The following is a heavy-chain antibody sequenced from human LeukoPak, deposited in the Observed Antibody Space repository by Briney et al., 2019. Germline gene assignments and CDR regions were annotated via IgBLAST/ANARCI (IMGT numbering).Heavy chain of an antibody. D-gene: IGHD4-23*01. Sequence: GGSLRLSCSASGFTFSSYAMHWVRQAPGKGLEYVSAISSNGGSTYYADSVKGRFTISRDNSMNTLYLQMSSLRAEDTAAYYYVKGSTVVTHNWFDPWGQGTLVTVSS. CDR3: VKGSTVVTHNWFDP. CDR1: GFTFSSYA. V-gene: IGHV3-64D*09. CDR2: ISSNGGST. J-gene: IGHJ5*02.